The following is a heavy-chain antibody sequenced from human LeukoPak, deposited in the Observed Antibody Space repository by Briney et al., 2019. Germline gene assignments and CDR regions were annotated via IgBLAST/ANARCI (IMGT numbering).Heavy chain of an antibody. J-gene: IGHJ5*02. D-gene: IGHD1-26*01. Sequence: PSEALSLTCTVSGGSVSSGSYYWSWIRQPPGKGLEWIGYIYYSGSTNYNPSLKSRVTISVDTSKNQFSLKLSSVTAADTAVYYCARQNGGGPSFGSYLGGWFDPWGQGTLVTVSS. CDR1: GGSVSSGSYY. CDR3: ARQNGGGPSFGSYLGGWFDP. CDR2: IYYSGST. V-gene: IGHV4-61*01.